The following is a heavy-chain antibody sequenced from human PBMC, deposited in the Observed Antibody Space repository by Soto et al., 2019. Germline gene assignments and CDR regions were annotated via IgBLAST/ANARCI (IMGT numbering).Heavy chain of an antibody. CDR1: GDSISSGDYY. CDR2: IYYSGNT. D-gene: IGHD2-8*02. V-gene: IGHV4-30-4*01. Sequence: PSETLSLTCTVSGDSISSGDYYWSWIRQPPGKGLEWIGCIYYSGNTYYNPSLKRRFSISVDTSKNQFSLQLSSVTVADTAVYYCARDKITGLFDYWGQGTLVTVSS. J-gene: IGHJ4*02. CDR3: ARDKITGLFDY.